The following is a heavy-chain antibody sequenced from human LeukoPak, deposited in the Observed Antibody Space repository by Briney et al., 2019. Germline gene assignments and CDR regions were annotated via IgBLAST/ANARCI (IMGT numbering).Heavy chain of an antibody. CDR3: AREDSSGYYRIFDY. J-gene: IGHJ4*02. CDR2: IIPIFGTA. Sequence: GSSVKVSCKASGATFSSYAISWVRQAPGQGLEWMGGIIPIFGTANYAQKFQGRVTITADESTSTAYMELSSLRSEDTAVYYCAREDSSGYYRIFDYWGQGTLVTVSS. D-gene: IGHD3-22*01. CDR1: GATFSSYA. V-gene: IGHV1-69*01.